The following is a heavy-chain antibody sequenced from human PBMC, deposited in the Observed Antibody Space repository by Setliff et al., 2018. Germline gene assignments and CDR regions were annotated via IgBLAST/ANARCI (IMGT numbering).Heavy chain of an antibody. Sequence: PSETLSLTCTVSGGSLSTYYWSWIRQPPGRGLEYIGYVYYSGTANFSPSLKSRVTLSVDTSKNQFSLKLTSVTAADTAVYCCARGGTFRYFDYWGQGTPVTSPQ. J-gene: IGHJ4*02. CDR3: ARGGTFRYFDY. D-gene: IGHD5-12*01. CDR1: GGSLSTYY. CDR2: VYYSGTA. V-gene: IGHV4-59*01.